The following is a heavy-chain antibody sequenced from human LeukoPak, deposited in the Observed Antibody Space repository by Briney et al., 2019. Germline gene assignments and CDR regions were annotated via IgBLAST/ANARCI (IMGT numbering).Heavy chain of an antibody. Sequence: GESLEISCKGSGYSFTSYWIGWVRQMPGKGLEWMGIIYPGDSDTRYSPSFQGQVTISADKSISTAYLQWSSLKASDTAMYYCARATAMVRGVAIPRRFDPWGREPWSPYPQ. V-gene: IGHV5-51*01. D-gene: IGHD3-10*01. CDR3: ARATAMVRGVAIPRRFDP. CDR1: GYSFTSYW. J-gene: IGHJ5*02. CDR2: IYPGDSDT.